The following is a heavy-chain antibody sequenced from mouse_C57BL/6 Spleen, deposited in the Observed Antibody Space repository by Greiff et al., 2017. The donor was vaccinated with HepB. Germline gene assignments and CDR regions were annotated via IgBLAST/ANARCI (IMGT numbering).Heavy chain of an antibody. V-gene: IGHV3-6*01. CDR2: ISYDGSN. CDR3: ARERPYYGSSYEWYFDV. D-gene: IGHD1-1*01. CDR1: GYSITSGYY. Sequence: EVQVVESGPGLVKPSQSLSLTCSVTGYSITSGYYWNWIRQFPGNKLEWMGYISYDGSNNYNPSLKNRITITRDTSKNQFFLKLNSVTTEDTATYYCARERPYYGSSYEWYFDVWGTGTTVTVSS. J-gene: IGHJ1*03.